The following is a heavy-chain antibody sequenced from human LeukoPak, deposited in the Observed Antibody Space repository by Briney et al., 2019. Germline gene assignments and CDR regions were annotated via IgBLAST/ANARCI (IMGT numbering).Heavy chain of an antibody. CDR2: ISGSGGST. CDR3: AKDGYECGGDCYRTPATDY. V-gene: IGHV3-23*01. D-gene: IGHD2-21*02. Sequence: GGSLRLSCAASGFTFSSYAMSWVRQAPGKGLEWVSAISGSGGSTYYADSVKGRFTISRDNSKNTLYLQMNSLRAEDTAVYYCAKDGYECGGDCYRTPATDYWGQGTLVTVSS. J-gene: IGHJ4*02. CDR1: GFTFSSYA.